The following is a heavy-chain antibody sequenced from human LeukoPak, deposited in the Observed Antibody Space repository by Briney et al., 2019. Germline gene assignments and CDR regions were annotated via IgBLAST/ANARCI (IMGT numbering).Heavy chain of an antibody. CDR3: ARDPGGMATIWVYWFDY. Sequence: GGSLRLSCAASGFTFSSYWMSWVRQAPGKGLEWVANIKQDGSEKYYVDSVKGRFTISRDNAKNSLYLQMNSLRAEDTAVYYCARDPGGMATIWVYWFDYWGQGTLVTVSS. CDR2: IKQDGSEK. J-gene: IGHJ4*02. D-gene: IGHD5-24*01. V-gene: IGHV3-7*01. CDR1: GFTFSSYW.